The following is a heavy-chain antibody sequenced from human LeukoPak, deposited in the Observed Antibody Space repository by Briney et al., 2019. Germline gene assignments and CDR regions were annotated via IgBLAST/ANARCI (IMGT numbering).Heavy chain of an antibody. D-gene: IGHD2-15*01. V-gene: IGHV3-33*01. CDR2: IWYDGSNK. Sequence: GGSLRLSCAASGFTFSSYGMRWVRQAPGKGLEWVAVIWYDGSNKYYADSVKGRFTISRDNSKNTLYLQMNSLRAEDTAVYYCARGDYCSGGSCYLSALYYYYGMDVWGQGTTVTVSS. CDR1: GFTFSSYG. CDR3: ARGDYCSGGSCYLSALYYYYGMDV. J-gene: IGHJ6*02.